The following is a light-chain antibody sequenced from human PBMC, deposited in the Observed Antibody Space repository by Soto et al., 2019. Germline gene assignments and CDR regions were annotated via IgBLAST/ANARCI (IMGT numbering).Light chain of an antibody. CDR2: GAS. Sequence: EIVLTQSPGALSLSPGERATLSSRASQSVSSSYLAWYQQKPGQAPRLLIYGASSRATGIPDRFSGSGSGTDFTLTISRLEPEDFAVYYCQQYGGSPRTFGQGTKLEIK. CDR1: QSVSSSY. J-gene: IGKJ2*01. CDR3: QQYGGSPRT. V-gene: IGKV3-20*01.